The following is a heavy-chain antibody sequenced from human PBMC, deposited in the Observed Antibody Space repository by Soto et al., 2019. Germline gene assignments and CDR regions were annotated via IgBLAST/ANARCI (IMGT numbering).Heavy chain of an antibody. CDR3: ARYSGSSLYGFDI. CDR2: INTYIGNT. J-gene: IGHJ3*02. D-gene: IGHD1-26*01. Sequence: ASVKVSCKASGYTFTTYGISWVRQAPGQGLEWMGWINTYIGNTNYAQRLQGRVTVTADTSTSTAYMELRSLRSDDTAVYYCARYSGSSLYGFDIWGKGTTVNV. CDR1: GYTFTTYG. V-gene: IGHV1-18*04.